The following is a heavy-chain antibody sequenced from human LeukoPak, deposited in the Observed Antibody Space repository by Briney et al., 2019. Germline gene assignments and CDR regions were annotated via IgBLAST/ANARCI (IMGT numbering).Heavy chain of an antibody. V-gene: IGHV4-31*03. CDR3: ARAGHYYDSSLFDI. D-gene: IGHD3-22*01. CDR2: IYYSGTT. J-gene: IGHJ3*02. Sequence: SETLSLTCTVSGGSISSGGFYWSWIRQHPGKGLEWVGYIYYSGTTYYNPSLNSRLTISLDTSKNQFSLKLSSVTAADTAVYYCARAGHYYDSSLFDIWGQGTMVTVSS. CDR1: GGSISSGGFY.